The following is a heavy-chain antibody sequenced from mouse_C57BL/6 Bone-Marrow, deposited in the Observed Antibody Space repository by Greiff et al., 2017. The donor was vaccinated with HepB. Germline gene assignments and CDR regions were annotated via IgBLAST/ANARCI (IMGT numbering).Heavy chain of an antibody. D-gene: IGHD1-1*01. CDR2: ISDGGSYT. Sequence: EVMLVESGGGLVKPGGSLKLSCAASGFTFSSYAMSWVRQTPEKRLEWVATISDGGSYTYYPDNVKGRFTISRDNAKNNLYLQMSHLKSEDTAMYYCARDRAFITTVVATPFAYWGQGTLVTVSA. CDR3: ARDRAFITTVVATPFAY. CDR1: GFTFSSYA. V-gene: IGHV5-4*01. J-gene: IGHJ3*01.